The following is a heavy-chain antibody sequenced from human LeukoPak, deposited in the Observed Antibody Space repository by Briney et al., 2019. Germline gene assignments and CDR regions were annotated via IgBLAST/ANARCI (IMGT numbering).Heavy chain of an antibody. CDR2: INYSGST. CDR1: GGSVSSGSYY. Sequence: SETLSLTCTVSGGSVSSGSYYWGWIRQPPGKGLEWIGYINYSGSTNYSPSLESRVTISLDTSKNQFSLQLSSVTAADTAVYYCARRGVGATTWDAFDIWGQGTLVTVSS. D-gene: IGHD1-26*01. CDR3: ARRGVGATTWDAFDI. J-gene: IGHJ3*02. V-gene: IGHV4-61*01.